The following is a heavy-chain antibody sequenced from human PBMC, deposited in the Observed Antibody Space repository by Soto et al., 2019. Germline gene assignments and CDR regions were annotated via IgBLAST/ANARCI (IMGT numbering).Heavy chain of an antibody. V-gene: IGHV1-58*01. D-gene: IGHD3-22*01. CDR1: GFTFTSSA. CDR2: IVVGSGNT. Sequence: ASVKVSCKXSGFTFTSSAVQWVRQARGQRLEWIGWIVVGSGNTNYAQKFQERVTITRDMSTSTAYMELSSLRSEDTAVYYCAADPPTNYYDSREPYYYYGMDVWGQGTTVTVSS. J-gene: IGHJ6*02. CDR3: AADPPTNYYDSREPYYYYGMDV.